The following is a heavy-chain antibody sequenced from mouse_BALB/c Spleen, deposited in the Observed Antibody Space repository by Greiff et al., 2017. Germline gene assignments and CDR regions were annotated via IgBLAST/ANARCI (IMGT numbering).Heavy chain of an antibody. V-gene: IGHV5-6-5*01. CDR1: GFTFSSYA. CDR3: ARELLRGYAMDY. J-gene: IGHJ4*01. D-gene: IGHD2-12*01. CDR2: ISSGGST. Sequence: EVMLVESGGGLVKPGGSLKLSCAASGFTFSSYAMSWVRQTPEKRLEWVASISSGGSTYYPDSVKGRFTISRDNARNILYLQMSSLRSEDTAMYYCARELLRGYAMDYWGQGTSVTVSS.